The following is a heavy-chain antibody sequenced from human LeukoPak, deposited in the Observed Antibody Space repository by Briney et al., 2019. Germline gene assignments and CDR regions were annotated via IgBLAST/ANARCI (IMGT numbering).Heavy chain of an antibody. J-gene: IGHJ4*02. Sequence: GGSLRLSCAASGFTFSSYAMHWVRQAPGKGLEWVAVISYDGSNKYYADSVKGRFTISRDNSKNTLYLQMNSLRAEDTAVYYCARDQLMAVAAEGILGYWGQGTLVTVSS. CDR3: ARDQLMAVAAEGILGY. CDR1: GFTFSSYA. V-gene: IGHV3-30-3*01. CDR2: ISYDGSNK. D-gene: IGHD6-19*01.